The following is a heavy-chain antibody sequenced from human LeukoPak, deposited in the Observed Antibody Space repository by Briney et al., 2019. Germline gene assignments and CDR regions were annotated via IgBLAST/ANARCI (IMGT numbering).Heavy chain of an antibody. J-gene: IGHJ4*02. CDR2: IEQNGNEK. CDR1: GFTFSSYW. Sequence: GGSLRLSCAASGFTFSSYWMTWVRQAPGKGPEWVANIEQNGNEKYHVDSVKGRFTISRDNAKNSLYLQMNSLRVGDTAVYYCARYYGSGSPYREYYFDYWGQGTLVTVSS. V-gene: IGHV3-7*01. CDR3: ARYYGSGSPYREYYFDY. D-gene: IGHD3-10*01.